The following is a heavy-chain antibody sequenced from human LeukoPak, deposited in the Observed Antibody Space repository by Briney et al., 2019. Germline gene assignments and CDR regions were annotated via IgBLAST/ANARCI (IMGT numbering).Heavy chain of an antibody. D-gene: IGHD2-15*01. J-gene: IGHJ4*02. CDR1: GHSFTTHW. CDR3: ARQRGCSGGSCYAEFDY. CDR2: IYPDDSDI. Sequence: GGSLKISCQGSGHSFTTHWIGWVRQMPGKGLEWMGIIYPDDSDIRYSPPFQGQVTISADRSISTAYLQWSSLKASDTAMYYCARQRGCSGGSCYAEFDYWGQGTPVTVSS. V-gene: IGHV5-51*01.